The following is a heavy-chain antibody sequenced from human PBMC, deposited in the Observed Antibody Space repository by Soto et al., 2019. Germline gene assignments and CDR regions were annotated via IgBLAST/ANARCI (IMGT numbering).Heavy chain of an antibody. J-gene: IGHJ5*02. CDR3: ARHDPVVVVAATLGSWFDP. D-gene: IGHD2-15*01. V-gene: IGHV4-39*01. CDR2: IYYSGST. Sequence: SETPSLTCTVSGGSISSSSYYWGWIRQPPGKGLEWIGSIYYSGSTYYNPSLKSRVTISVDTSKNQFSLKLSSVTAADTAVYYCARHDPVVVVAATLGSWFDPWGQGTLVTAPQ. CDR1: GGSISSSSYY.